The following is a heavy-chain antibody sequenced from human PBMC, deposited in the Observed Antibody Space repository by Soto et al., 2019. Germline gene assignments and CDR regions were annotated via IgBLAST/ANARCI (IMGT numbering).Heavy chain of an antibody. J-gene: IGHJ4*02. Sequence: QVQLVQSGAEVEKPGASVKVSCKASGYTFTSYYMHWVRQARGQGIEWMGIINPSGGSTSYAQKFQGRVTMTRDTSTSTVYMELSILRSEDTAVYYCAIWDYGDYVFGFDYWGQGTLVTVSS. CDR1: GYTFTSYY. D-gene: IGHD4-17*01. V-gene: IGHV1-46*03. CDR2: INPSGGST. CDR3: AIWDYGDYVFGFDY.